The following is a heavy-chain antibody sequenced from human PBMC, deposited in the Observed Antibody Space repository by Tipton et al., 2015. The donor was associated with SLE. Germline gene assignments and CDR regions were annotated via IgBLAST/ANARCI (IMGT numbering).Heavy chain of an antibody. V-gene: IGHV4-4*02. Sequence: TLSLTCVVSGAALSSDYWWHWVRQAPGKGLEWIGEINDSGRAYYTPSLKSRVTISVDTSKNQFSLKMNSVTAADTAVYYGARVGSGSEVYYYYFMDVWGKGTAVTVSS. CDR3: ARVGSGSEVYYYYFMDV. CDR1: GAALSSDYW. D-gene: IGHD6-19*01. CDR2: INDSGRA. J-gene: IGHJ6*03.